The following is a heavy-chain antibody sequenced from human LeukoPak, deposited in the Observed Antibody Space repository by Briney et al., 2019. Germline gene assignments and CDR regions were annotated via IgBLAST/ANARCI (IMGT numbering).Heavy chain of an antibody. J-gene: IGHJ6*04. V-gene: IGHV3-21*01. CDR1: RLTFSSYS. Sequence: GGSLRLSCAASRLTFSSYSMNWVRQAPGKGLEWVSSISSSSSYIYYADSVKGRFTISRDNAKNSLYLQMNSLRAEDTAVYYCAELGITMIGGVWGKGTTVTISS. CDR3: AELGITMIGGV. D-gene: IGHD3-10*02. CDR2: ISSSSSYI.